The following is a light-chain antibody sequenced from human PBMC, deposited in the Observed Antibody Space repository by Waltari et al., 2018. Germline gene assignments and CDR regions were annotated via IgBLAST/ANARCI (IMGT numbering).Light chain of an antibody. CDR1: SRDVGGSHF. CDR2: EVY. V-gene: IGLV2-14*01. CDR3: SSYTSRGTLV. Sequence: QSALTQPASVSGSPGQSITISCTGTSRDVGGSHFASWYQQDPGKPPHLNVYEVYNRPSGVSNRFSGSKSGNRASLTISGLQTEDEADYYCSSYTSRGTLVFGGGTKLTVL. J-gene: IGLJ2*01.